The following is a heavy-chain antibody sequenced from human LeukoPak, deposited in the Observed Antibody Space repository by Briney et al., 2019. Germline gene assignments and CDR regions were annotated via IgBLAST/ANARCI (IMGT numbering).Heavy chain of an antibody. CDR2: ISYDGSNK. V-gene: IGHV3-30*04. CDR3: ARALGVDWFDP. J-gene: IGHJ5*02. D-gene: IGHD3-10*01. CDR1: GFTFSSYA. Sequence: PGRSLRLSCAASGFTFSSYAMHWVRQAPGKGLEWVAVISYDGSNKNYADSVKGRFTISRDNSKNTLYLQMNSLRAEDTAVYYCARALGVDWFDPWGQGTLVTVSS.